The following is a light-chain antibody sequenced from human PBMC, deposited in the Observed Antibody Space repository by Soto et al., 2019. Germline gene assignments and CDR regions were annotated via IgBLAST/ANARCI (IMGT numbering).Light chain of an antibody. Sequence: IQMTQSPSSLSASIGDRVTITCRASHSISFYLNWYQQKPGKAPKLLIYEASSLESAVPSRFSGSGSGTEFTLTISGLQPDDFATYYCQQFNSYPITFGQGTRLEIK. CDR2: EAS. J-gene: IGKJ5*01. CDR3: QQFNSYPIT. V-gene: IGKV1-13*02. CDR1: HSISFY.